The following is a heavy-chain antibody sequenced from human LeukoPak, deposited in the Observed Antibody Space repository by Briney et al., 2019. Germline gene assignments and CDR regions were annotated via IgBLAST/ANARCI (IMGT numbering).Heavy chain of an antibody. J-gene: IGHJ4*02. V-gene: IGHV2-5*01. CDR2: IYWNDDK. CDR3: AHRPTYCSGGTCFDY. D-gene: IGHD2-15*01. Sequence: SGPTPVNPTQTLTLTCTFSGFSLSISGVGVGCIRQPPGKALEWLALIYWNDDKRYSPSLRSRLTITKDTSKNQVVLTMTNMDPVDTATYFCAHRPTYCSGGTCFDYWGQGTLVTVSS. CDR1: GFSLSISGVG.